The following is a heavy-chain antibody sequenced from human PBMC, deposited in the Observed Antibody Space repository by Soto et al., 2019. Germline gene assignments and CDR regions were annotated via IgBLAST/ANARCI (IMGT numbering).Heavy chain of an antibody. CDR2: LSDDANNR. Sequence: LRLSCAASGFNFSSSAMYWVRQAPGKGLEWMAVLSDDANNRYYADSVRGRFTISRDNSKNTLYLQMNSLSADDTAVYYCARASMVRGIIGWFDPWGQGTLVTVSS. D-gene: IGHD3-10*01. J-gene: IGHJ5*02. V-gene: IGHV3-30*14. CDR1: GFNFSSSA. CDR3: ARASMVRGIIGWFDP.